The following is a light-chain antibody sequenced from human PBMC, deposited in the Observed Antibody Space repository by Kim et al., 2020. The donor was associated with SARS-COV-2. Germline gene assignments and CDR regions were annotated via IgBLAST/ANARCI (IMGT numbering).Light chain of an antibody. CDR3: NSRDSSGNHVL. CDR2: GKD. Sequence: AWGQTVRFTGRGDSLRTYYASWYQQKPGQAPALVIYGKDNRPSGIPDRFSGSTSGNTASLTITGAQAEDEADYYCNSRDSSGNHVLFGGGTQLTVL. CDR1: SLRTYY. J-gene: IGLJ2*01. V-gene: IGLV3-19*01.